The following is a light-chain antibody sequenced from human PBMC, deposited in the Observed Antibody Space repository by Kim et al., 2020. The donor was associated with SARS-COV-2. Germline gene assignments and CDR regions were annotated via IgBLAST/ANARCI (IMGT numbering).Light chain of an antibody. V-gene: IGKV1-8*01. CDR2: AAS. J-gene: IGKJ4*01. CDR1: QGISRY. CDR3: QQYYSYPPLT. Sequence: SPGDRVTITCRASQGISRYLAWYQQKPGNAPKLLIYAASTLQSGVPSRFSGSGSGTDFTLTISCLQSEDFATYYCQQYYSYPPLTFGGGTKVDIK.